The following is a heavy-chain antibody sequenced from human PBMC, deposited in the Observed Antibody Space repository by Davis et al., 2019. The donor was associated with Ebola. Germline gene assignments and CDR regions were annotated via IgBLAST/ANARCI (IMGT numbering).Heavy chain of an antibody. V-gene: IGHV3-30-3*01. CDR1: GFTFSSYW. D-gene: IGHD3-3*01. Sequence: PGGSLRLSCAASGFTFSSYWMSWVRQAPGKGLEWVAIISNDGGHKFYADSVRGRFSISRDNSKSTLYLQMDGLRPEDTAVYYCARIQGTFWRTFDYWGQGTLVTVSS. CDR3: ARIQGTFWRTFDY. J-gene: IGHJ4*02. CDR2: ISNDGGHK.